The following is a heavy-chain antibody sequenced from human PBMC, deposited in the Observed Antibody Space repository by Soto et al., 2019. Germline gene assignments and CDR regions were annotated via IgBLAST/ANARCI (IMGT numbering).Heavy chain of an antibody. Sequence: ASVKVSCKASGYTFTSYYMHWVRQAPGQGLEWMGIINPSGGSTSYAQKFQGRVTMTRDTSTSKVYMELSSLRSEDTAVYYCARETSFCTNGVCYRFVGYYGMDVWGQGTTVTVSS. V-gene: IGHV1-46*01. D-gene: IGHD2-8*01. CDR1: GYTFTSYY. CDR2: INPSGGST. J-gene: IGHJ6*02. CDR3: ARETSFCTNGVCYRFVGYYGMDV.